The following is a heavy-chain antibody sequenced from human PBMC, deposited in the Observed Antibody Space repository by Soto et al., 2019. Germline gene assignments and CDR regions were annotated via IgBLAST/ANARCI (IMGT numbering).Heavy chain of an antibody. D-gene: IGHD6-6*01. V-gene: IGHV1-18*01. Sequence: ASVKVSCKASGYTFTSYGISWVRQAPGQGLEWMGWISAYNGNTNYAQKLQGRVTMTTDTSTSTAYMELSSLRSDDTAVYYCAREPSIAAVGIQLYSYYLIDVWGQGTAVTVSS. CDR2: ISAYNGNT. CDR3: AREPSIAAVGIQLYSYYLIDV. J-gene: IGHJ6*02. CDR1: GYTFTSYG.